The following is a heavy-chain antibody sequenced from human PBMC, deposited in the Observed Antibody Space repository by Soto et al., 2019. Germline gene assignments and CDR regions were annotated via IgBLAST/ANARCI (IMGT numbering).Heavy chain of an antibody. Sequence: QVQLVQSGAEVKKPGSSVKVSCKASGGTFSSYAISWVRQAPGQGLEWMGGIIPIFGTANYAQKFQGRVTITAEGSTGTAYMGVSSVRSEETAGYYWGGEVGVGVGVAGGGTNAFGCGGQGTLGAGSS. J-gene: IGHJ4*02. CDR3: GGEVGVGVGVAGGGTNAFGC. CDR2: IIPIFGTA. CDR1: GGTFSSYA. D-gene: IGHD6-13*01. V-gene: IGHV1-69*01.